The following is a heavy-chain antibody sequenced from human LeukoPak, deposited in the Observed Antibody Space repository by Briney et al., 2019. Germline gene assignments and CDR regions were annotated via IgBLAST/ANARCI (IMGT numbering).Heavy chain of an antibody. V-gene: IGHV5-51*01. CDR1: GYIFKNHW. Sequence: GESLKISCQGAGYIFKNHWIGWVRQTPERVLEWMAIIFPGDSDARYSPSFQGQVTISADKSISTAYLQWSSLKASDTAMYYCARIVVTATRSYYYGMDVWGQGTTVTVSS. J-gene: IGHJ6*02. D-gene: IGHD2-21*02. CDR3: ARIVVTATRSYYYGMDV. CDR2: IFPGDSDA.